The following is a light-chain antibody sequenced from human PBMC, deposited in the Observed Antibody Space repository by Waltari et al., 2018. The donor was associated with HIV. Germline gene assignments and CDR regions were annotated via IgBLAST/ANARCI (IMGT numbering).Light chain of an antibody. CDR1: KNTQGS. V-gene: IGKV1-5*03. CDR3: QQYNRFPQT. J-gene: IGKJ2*01. CDR2: RAS. Sequence: DTQMTRPPPPLSAPFGDRVTITCRASKNTQGSLAWYQQKPGTAPKLLIARASSLERGVPARFSGSGSGTDFTLTINSLQPDDFATYYCQQYNRFPQTFGQGTKVEIK.